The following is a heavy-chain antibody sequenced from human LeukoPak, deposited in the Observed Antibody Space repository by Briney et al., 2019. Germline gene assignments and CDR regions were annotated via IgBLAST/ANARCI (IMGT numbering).Heavy chain of an antibody. Sequence: SVKVSCKASGYTFTSYGISWVRQAPGQGLEWMGRIIPILGIANYAQKFQGRVTITADKSTSTAYMELSSLRSEDTAVCYCARVVTMVRGATDDLDYWGQGTLVTVSS. CDR2: IIPILGIA. CDR3: ARVVTMVRGATDDLDY. J-gene: IGHJ4*02. D-gene: IGHD3-10*01. CDR1: GYTFTSYG. V-gene: IGHV1-69*04.